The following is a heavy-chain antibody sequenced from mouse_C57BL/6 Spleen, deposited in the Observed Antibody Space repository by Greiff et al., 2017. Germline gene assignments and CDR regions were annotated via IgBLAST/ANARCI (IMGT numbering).Heavy chain of an antibody. CDR2: IWSGGST. J-gene: IGHJ3*01. V-gene: IGHV2-2*01. D-gene: IGHD2-4*01. CDR3: ARKGAYDYPFAY. Sequence: VKLQESGPGLVQPSQSLSITCTVSGFSLTSYGVHWVRQSPGKGLEWLGVIWSGGSTDYNAAFISRLSISKDNSKSQVFFKMNSLQADDTAIYYCARKGAYDYPFAYWGQGTLVTVSA. CDR1: GFSLTSYG.